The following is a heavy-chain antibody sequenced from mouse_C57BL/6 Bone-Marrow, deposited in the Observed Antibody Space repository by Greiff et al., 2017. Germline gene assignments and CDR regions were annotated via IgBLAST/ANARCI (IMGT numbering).Heavy chain of an antibody. J-gene: IGHJ3*01. CDR3: ARGSYYDYDDGFAY. D-gene: IGHD2-4*01. Sequence: QVQLQQPGAELVMPGASVKLSCKASGYTFTSYWMHWVKQRPGQGLEWIGEIDPSDSYTNYNQTFKGKSTLTVDKSSSTAYMQLSSLTSEDSAVYYCARGSYYDYDDGFAYWGQGTLVTVSA. V-gene: IGHV1-69*01. CDR1: GYTFTSYW. CDR2: IDPSDSYT.